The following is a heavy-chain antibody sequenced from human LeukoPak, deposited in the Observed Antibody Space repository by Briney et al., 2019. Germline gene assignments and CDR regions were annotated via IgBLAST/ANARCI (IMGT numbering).Heavy chain of an antibody. CDR3: ARVPVGP. J-gene: IGHJ4*02. V-gene: IGHV4-61*01. D-gene: IGHD1-26*01. Sequence: SETLSLTCTVSGGSVSGGSYYWTWIRQPPGEGLEWIGYIHDSGSTNYNSSLKSRVTISVDTPKKQFSLRLTSVTAADTAVYYCARVPVGPWGQGTLVTVSS. CDR2: IHDSGST. CDR1: GGSVSGGSYY.